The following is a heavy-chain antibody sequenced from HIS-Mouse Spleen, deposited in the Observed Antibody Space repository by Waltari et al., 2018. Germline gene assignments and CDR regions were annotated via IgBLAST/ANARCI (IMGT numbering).Heavy chain of an antibody. J-gene: IGHJ5*02. CDR1: GCSISSGGYY. Sequence: QVQLQESGPGLVKPSQTLSLTCTFSGCSISSGGYYWSWLRQHPGTGLGWIGYIYYSGSTYYNPSLKSRVTISVDTSKNQFSLKLSSVTAADTAVYYCARSPYYDFWSGYSDNWFDPWGQGTLVTVSS. V-gene: IGHV4-31*03. D-gene: IGHD3-3*01. CDR3: ARSPYYDFWSGYSDNWFDP. CDR2: IYYSGST.